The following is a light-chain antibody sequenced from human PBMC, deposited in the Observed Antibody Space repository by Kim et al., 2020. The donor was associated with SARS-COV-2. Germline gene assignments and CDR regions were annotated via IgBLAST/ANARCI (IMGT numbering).Light chain of an antibody. CDR2: GKN. CDR3: NSRDSSGNVV. V-gene: IGLV3-19*01. CDR1: SLRSYY. J-gene: IGLJ2*01. Sequence: SSELTQDPAVSVALGPTVRITCQGDSLRSYYASWYQQKPGQAPVLVIYGKNNRPSGIPDRFSGSSSGNTASLTLTGAQAEDEADYYCNSRDSSGNVVFGG.